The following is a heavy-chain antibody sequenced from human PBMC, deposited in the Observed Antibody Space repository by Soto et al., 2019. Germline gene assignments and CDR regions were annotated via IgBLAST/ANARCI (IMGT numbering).Heavy chain of an antibody. V-gene: IGHV4-30-4*01. Sequence: SETLSLTCTVSGGSISSGDYYWSWIRQPPGKGLEWIGYIYYSGSTYYNPSLKSRVTISVDTSKNQFSLKLSSVTAADTAVYYCARYVAYYDILTGYFPYYYYGMDVWGQGTTVTVSS. CDR1: GGSISSGDYY. CDR3: ARYVAYYDILTGYFPYYYYGMDV. CDR2: IYYSGST. J-gene: IGHJ6*02. D-gene: IGHD3-9*01.